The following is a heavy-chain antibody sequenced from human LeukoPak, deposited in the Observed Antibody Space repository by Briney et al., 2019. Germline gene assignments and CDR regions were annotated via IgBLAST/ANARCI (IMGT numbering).Heavy chain of an antibody. CDR2: IYQDGTMR. V-gene: IGHV3-7*01. CDR3: ARGSTSFDV. CDR1: GFTFSSYW. J-gene: IGHJ6*04. D-gene: IGHD2-2*01. Sequence: PGGSLRLSCATSGFTFSSYWMSWVRQTPAKGLEWVTNIYQDGTMRHYVDSVRGRFTISRHNAANSLYLQMNSLRVEDTAVYYCARGSTSFDVWGKGTTVTVSS.